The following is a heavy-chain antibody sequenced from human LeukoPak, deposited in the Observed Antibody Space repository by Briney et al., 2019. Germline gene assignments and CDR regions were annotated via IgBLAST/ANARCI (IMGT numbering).Heavy chain of an antibody. CDR3: ARSRMLPPDNWFDP. CDR1: GGTFSSYA. D-gene: IGHD2-15*01. Sequence: ASVKVSCKASGGTFSSYAISWVRQAPGQGLEWMGGIIPIFGTANYAQKFQGRVTITADESTSTAYMELSSLRSGDTAVYYCARSRMLPPDNWFDPWGQGTLVTVSS. CDR2: IIPIFGTA. V-gene: IGHV1-69*13. J-gene: IGHJ5*02.